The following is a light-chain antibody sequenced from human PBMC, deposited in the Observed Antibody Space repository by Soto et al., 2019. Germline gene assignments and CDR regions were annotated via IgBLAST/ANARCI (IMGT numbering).Light chain of an antibody. CDR2: GAS. CDR3: QQYNNSLCT. V-gene: IGKV3-15*01. CDR1: QSINSK. Sequence: EIVMTQSPATLSVSPGERATLSCRASQSINSKLVWYKQKPGLAPRLLIYGASTRATGIPARFSGSGSGTEFTLTISSLQSEDFAVYYCQQYNNSLCTFGQGTKVEIK. J-gene: IGKJ1*01.